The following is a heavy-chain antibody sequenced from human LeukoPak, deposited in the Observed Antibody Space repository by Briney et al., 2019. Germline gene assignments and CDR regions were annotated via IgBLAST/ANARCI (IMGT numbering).Heavy chain of an antibody. Sequence: SETLSLTCTVSGGSISSYYWSWIRQPPGKGLEWIGYIYYSGSTNYNPSLKSRVTISVDTSKNQFSLKLSSVTAADTAVYYCARSSIQGPYYYYYYGMGVWGQGTTVTVSS. J-gene: IGHJ6*02. CDR2: IYYSGST. D-gene: IGHD5-18*01. V-gene: IGHV4-59*01. CDR1: GGSISSYY. CDR3: ARSSIQGPYYYYYYGMGV.